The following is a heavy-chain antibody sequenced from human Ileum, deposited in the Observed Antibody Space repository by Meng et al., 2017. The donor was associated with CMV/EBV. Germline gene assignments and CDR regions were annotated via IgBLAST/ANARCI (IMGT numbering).Heavy chain of an antibody. D-gene: IGHD2-2*02. V-gene: IGHV4-34*03. CDR3: RSTSGILVVPAAILDQ. J-gene: IGHJ4*02. CDR2: ITHSGIT. Sequence: SETLSLTCGVYGGSFNDYYWSWIRQPPGNGLEWIGEITHSGITNYKPSLRGRVTISVDTSKNQFSLKLTSVTAADTAVYYCRSTSGILVVPAAILDQWGQGTLVTVSS. CDR1: GGSFNDYY.